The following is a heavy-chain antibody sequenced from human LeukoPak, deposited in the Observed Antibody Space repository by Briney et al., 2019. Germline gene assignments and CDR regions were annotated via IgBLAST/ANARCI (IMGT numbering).Heavy chain of an antibody. V-gene: IGHV3-66*01. Sequence: GGSLRLSCAASGFTVSSNLMTWVRQAPGKGLEWVSSLYSGGDTYYADSMKGRFTISRDDSKNTLYLQMNSLRAEDTAMYYCARDGYIYGFSLDYWGQGTLVTVSS. CDR2: LYSGGDT. CDR3: ARDGYIYGFSLDY. J-gene: IGHJ4*02. CDR1: GFTVSSNL. D-gene: IGHD5-18*01.